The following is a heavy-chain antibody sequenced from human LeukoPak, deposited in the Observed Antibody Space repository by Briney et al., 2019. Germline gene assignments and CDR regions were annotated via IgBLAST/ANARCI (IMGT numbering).Heavy chain of an antibody. CDR2: MNPKRGDT. J-gene: IGHJ4*02. D-gene: IGHD3-9*01. CDR1: GYTFTDYY. V-gene: IGHV1-2*02. CDR3: ARDPARRDILTGPSDY. Sequence: ASLKVSCTASGYTFTDYYIHWVRQAPGQGLEWMAWMNPKRGDTNYAQKLQGRVTMTTDTSTSTAYMEMRSLRCDDTAVYYCARDPARRDILTGPSDYWGQGPLVPVSS.